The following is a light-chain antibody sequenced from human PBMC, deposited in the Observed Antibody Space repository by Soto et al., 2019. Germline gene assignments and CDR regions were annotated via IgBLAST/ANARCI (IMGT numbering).Light chain of an antibody. V-gene: IGLV2-8*01. CDR2: EVS. CDR3: SSFGGSDNVV. Sequence: QSVLTQPPSASGSPGQSVTISCTGTSSDVGGYNSVSWYQQYPGKAPKLMIYEVSKRPSGVPVCFSGSKSGNTASLTVSGLQAEDEADYYCSSFGGSDNVVFGGGTKLTVL. CDR1: SSDVGGYNS. J-gene: IGLJ2*01.